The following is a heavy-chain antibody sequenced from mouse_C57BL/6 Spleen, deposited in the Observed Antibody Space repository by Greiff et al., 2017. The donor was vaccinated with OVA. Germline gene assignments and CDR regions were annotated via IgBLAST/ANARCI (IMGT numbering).Heavy chain of an antibody. J-gene: IGHJ2*01. V-gene: IGHV1-59*01. CDR1: GYTFTSYW. Sequence: VQLQQSGAELVRPGTSVKLSCKASGYTFTSYWMHWVKQRPGQGLEWIGVIDPSDSYTNYNQKFKGKATLTVDTSSSTAYMQLSSLTSEDSAVYYCARQGTTVVAKGYWGQGTTLTVSS. D-gene: IGHD1-1*01. CDR2: IDPSDSYT. CDR3: ARQGTTVVAKGY.